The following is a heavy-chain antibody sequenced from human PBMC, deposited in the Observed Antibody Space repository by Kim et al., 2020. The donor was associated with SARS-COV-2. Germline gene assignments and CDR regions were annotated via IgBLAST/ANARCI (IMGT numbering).Heavy chain of an antibody. V-gene: IGHV3-48*02. J-gene: IGHJ6*02. D-gene: IGHD3-10*01. CDR2: ISSSSTTM. CDR1: GFNFNSYS. Sequence: GGSLRLSCAASGFNFNSYSMNWVRQAPGKGLEWVSYISSSSTTMYYADSVRGRFTISRDNAKNSLFLQMNSLRDDDTAVYYCARCPLSMTMVRGMITTTLCYYNNMDAWGQGTTVTVTS. CDR3: ARCPLSMTMVRGMITTTLCYYNNMDA.